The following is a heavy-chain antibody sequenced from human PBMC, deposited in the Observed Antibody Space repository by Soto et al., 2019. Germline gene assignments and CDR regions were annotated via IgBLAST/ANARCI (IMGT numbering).Heavy chain of an antibody. CDR1: GFTFTNYA. CDR2: INTANGNT. V-gene: IGHV1-3*04. J-gene: IGHJ5*02. Sequence: QFQLVQSGAEVKKPGASVKVSCKASGFTFTNYAIHWVRQAPGQRLEWMGWINTANGNTKYSQKFQDRVTITRDTSATAAYMDLSSLRSEDTAAYCCARAGPLNCIVATITDWFDPWGQGTLVIVSS. CDR3: ARAGPLNCIVATITDWFDP. D-gene: IGHD5-12*01.